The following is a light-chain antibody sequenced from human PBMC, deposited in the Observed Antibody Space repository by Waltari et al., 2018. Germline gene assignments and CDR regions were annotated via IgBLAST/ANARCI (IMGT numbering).Light chain of an antibody. J-gene: IGLJ3*02. CDR3: QAWDSNTGV. V-gene: IGLV3-1*01. Sequence: SSELTQPPSVSVSPGQTASIPCSGHILGDKFASWYPQKPGQSPVLVIYQDTTRPSGIPERFSGSNSGNSATLTISGTQSMDEADYYCQAWDSNTGVFGGGTKLTVL. CDR2: QDT. CDR1: ILGDKF.